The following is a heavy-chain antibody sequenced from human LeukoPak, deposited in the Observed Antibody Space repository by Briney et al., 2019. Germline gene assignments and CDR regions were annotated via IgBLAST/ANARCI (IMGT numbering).Heavy chain of an antibody. D-gene: IGHD3/OR15-3a*01. J-gene: IGHJ4*02. CDR2: IYHSGST. CDR3: ARAPFPSDFYPLFDY. CDR1: GGSISTYY. Sequence: SETLSLTRTVSGGSISTYYWSWIRQPPGKGLEWIGYIYHSGSTNYNPSLKSRVTISVDTSKNQFSLNLGSVTAADTAVYYCARAPFPSDFYPLFDYWGQGTLVTVSS. V-gene: IGHV4-59*01.